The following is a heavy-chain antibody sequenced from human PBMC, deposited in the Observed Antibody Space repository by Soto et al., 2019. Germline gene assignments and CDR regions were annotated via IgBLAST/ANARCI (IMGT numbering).Heavy chain of an antibody. V-gene: IGHV4-31*03. D-gene: IGHD3-10*01. CDR1: GASIRIGAYD. J-gene: IGHJ5*02. CDR3: ARFPSGGADWFDP. CDR2: IYYSGST. Sequence: MSLACPVSGASIRIGAYDGSWIRQHPGKGLEWIGYIYYSGSTYYNPSLTSRVTISIDTSKNQFSLKLSSVTAADTAVYSWARFPSGGADWFDPWGQGTLVTVSS.